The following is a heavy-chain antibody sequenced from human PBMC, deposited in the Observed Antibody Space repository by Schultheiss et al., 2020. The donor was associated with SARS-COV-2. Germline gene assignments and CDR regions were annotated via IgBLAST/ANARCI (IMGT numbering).Heavy chain of an antibody. V-gene: IGHV4-38-2*01. CDR3: AVDSSGYLDAFDI. D-gene: IGHD3-22*01. CDR2: IYHSGST. J-gene: IGHJ3*02. Sequence: SETLSLTCAVSGGSFSGYYWTWIRQPPGKGLEWIGSIYHSGSTYYNPSLKSRVTISVDTSKNQFSLKLSSVTAADTAVYYCAVDSSGYLDAFDIWGQGTMVTVSS. CDR1: GGSFSGYY.